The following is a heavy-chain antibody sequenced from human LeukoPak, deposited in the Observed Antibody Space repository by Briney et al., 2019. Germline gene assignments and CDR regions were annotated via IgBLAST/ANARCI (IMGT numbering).Heavy chain of an antibody. D-gene: IGHD2-8*02. CDR1: GFTFSASA. J-gene: IGHJ4*02. V-gene: IGHV3-64D*09. CDR2: LGVNGISA. CDR3: VKGQEVVYTPAFDF. Sequence: GGSLRLSCSASGFTFSASAMHWVRQAPGKGLEYVSSLGVNGISAYYADSVRGRFSISRDNSKGTLFLQMSSLRVEDTAVYYCVKGQEVVYTPAFDFWGQGALVTVSS.